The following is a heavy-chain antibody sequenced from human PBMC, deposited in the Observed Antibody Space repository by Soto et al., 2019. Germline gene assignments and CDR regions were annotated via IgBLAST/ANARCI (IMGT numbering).Heavy chain of an antibody. V-gene: IGHV4-4*02. CDR2: MYHSGST. CDR1: GYSISITTS. J-gene: IGHJ4*02. CDR3: AGGPYGSGNHHLNN. D-gene: IGHD3-10*01. Sequence: SDTLTLTSAVSGYSISITTSCNMVCKPPGLRLEWIWEMYHSGSTNYKSSLKSRVTISVDKSKNLFSLNLKSVTAADTAVYYCAGGPYGSGNHHLNNWGQGVLVTVSS.